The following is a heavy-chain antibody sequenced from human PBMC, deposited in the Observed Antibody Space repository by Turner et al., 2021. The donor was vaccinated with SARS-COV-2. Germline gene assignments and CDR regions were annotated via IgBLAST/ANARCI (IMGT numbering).Heavy chain of an antibody. Sequence: QVQLQESGPGLVKPSATLSLTCRVSGGSITSYYWSWIRQPAGKGLEWIGRIYSRGSTNYNPSLKSRVTMSVDTSKNQFSLKLSSVTAADTAVYYCARDGDYYDSSGYSKDAFDIWGQGTMVTVSS. V-gene: IGHV4-4*07. CDR2: IYSRGST. CDR3: ARDGDYYDSSGYSKDAFDI. D-gene: IGHD3-22*01. J-gene: IGHJ3*02. CDR1: GGSITSYY.